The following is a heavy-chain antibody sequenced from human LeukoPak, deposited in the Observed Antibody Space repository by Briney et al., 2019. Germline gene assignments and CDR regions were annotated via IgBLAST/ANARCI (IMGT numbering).Heavy chain of an antibody. V-gene: IGHV1-46*01. Sequence: ASVKVSCKASGYTFTSYYMHWVRQAPGRGLEWMGIINPSGGSTSYAQKFQGRVTMTRDTSTSTVYMELSSLRSEDTAVYYCARDLLDYGDPGYGMDVWGQGTTVTVSS. CDR3: ARDLLDYGDPGYGMDV. J-gene: IGHJ6*02. D-gene: IGHD4-17*01. CDR1: GYTFTSYY. CDR2: INPSGGST.